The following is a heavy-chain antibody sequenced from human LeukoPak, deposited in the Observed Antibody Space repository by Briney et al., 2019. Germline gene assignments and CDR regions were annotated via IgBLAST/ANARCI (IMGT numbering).Heavy chain of an antibody. Sequence: PSETLSLTCAVSRDSINSYNWSWIRQPPGKGLEWIGYISTSGSSDYIPSLKSRVTMSVDTSKNQFSLKLNSVSAADTAVYFCARSAGPYSNYVKGWLDPWGRGTLVTVSS. CDR3: ARSAGPYSNYVKGWLDP. CDR1: RDSINSYN. D-gene: IGHD4-11*01. V-gene: IGHV4-4*09. J-gene: IGHJ5*02. CDR2: ISTSGSS.